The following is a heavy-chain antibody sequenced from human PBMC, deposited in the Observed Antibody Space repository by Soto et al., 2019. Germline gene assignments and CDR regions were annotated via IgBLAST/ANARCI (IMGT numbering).Heavy chain of an antibody. V-gene: IGHV3-23*01. CDR1: GFTFSSYA. CDR2: ISGSGGST. D-gene: IGHD2-2*01. Sequence: VQLLESGGGLVQPGGSLRLSCAASGFTFSSYAMSWVRQAPGKGLEWVSAISGSGGSTYYADSVKGRFTISRDNSNNALFLQMNSLRADDTALYYCAKGILVEVPGTRAFDIWGQGTMVIVSS. J-gene: IGHJ3*02. CDR3: AKGILVEVPGTRAFDI.